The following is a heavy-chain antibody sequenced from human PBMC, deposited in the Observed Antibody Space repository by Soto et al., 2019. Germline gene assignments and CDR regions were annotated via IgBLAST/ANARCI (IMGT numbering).Heavy chain of an antibody. V-gene: IGHV2-5*02. J-gene: IGHJ6*02. Sequence: QITLKESGPPLVKPTQTLTLTCTFSGFSLSTSGVGVGWIRQPPGKALEWLALIYWDDDKRYSPSLKSRLTITKDTSKYKVVHTMVTMDPVDTATDYCEHPLLSISGTMDIWGQGNTDNVSS. CDR2: IYWDDDK. CDR3: EHPLLSISGTMDI. CDR1: GFSLSTSGVG. D-gene: IGHD2-21*01.